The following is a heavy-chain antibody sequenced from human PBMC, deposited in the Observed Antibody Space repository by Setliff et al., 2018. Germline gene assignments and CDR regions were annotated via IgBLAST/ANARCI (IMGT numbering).Heavy chain of an antibody. D-gene: IGHD3-10*01. V-gene: IGHV1-46*01. CDR2: INPSDGST. J-gene: IGHJ6*02. CDR1: GYTFTSYG. Sequence: ASVKVSCKASGYTFTSYGISWVRQAPGQGLEWMGVINPSDGSTTYAQKFQGRVKMTRDTSTNTVYMQLGSLRSEDTAVYYCARDHVYGSQYYYYYYGMDVWGQGTTVTVSS. CDR3: ARDHVYGSQYYYYYYGMDV.